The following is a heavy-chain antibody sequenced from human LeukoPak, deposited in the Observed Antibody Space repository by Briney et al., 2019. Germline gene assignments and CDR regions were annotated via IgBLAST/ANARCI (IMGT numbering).Heavy chain of an antibody. Sequence: SETLSLTCAVYGGSFSGYYWSWIRQPPGKGLEWIGEINHSVSTNYNPSLKSRVTISVDTSKNQFSLNLSSVTAADTAVYYCTRSVVRWGGYWKHWGQGTLVTISS. V-gene: IGHV4-34*01. D-gene: IGHD1-1*01. CDR3: TRSVVRWGGYWKH. CDR1: GGSFSGYY. CDR2: INHSVST. J-gene: IGHJ4*02.